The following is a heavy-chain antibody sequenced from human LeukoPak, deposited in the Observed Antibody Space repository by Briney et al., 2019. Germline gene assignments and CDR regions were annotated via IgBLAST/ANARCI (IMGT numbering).Heavy chain of an antibody. CDR2: IYSDGST. CDR3: AREAALWFGELSAFDI. Sequence: GGSLRLSCAASGFIVSNNYMSWVRRAPGKGLEWVSVIYSDGSTYYADSVKGRFSISRDNSQNTLYLQMNSLRAEDTAVYYCAREAALWFGELSAFDIWGQGTLVTVSS. J-gene: IGHJ3*02. V-gene: IGHV3-53*01. CDR1: GFIVSNNY. D-gene: IGHD3-10*01.